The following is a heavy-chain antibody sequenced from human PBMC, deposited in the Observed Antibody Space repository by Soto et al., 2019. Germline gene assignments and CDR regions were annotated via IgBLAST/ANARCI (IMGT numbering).Heavy chain of an antibody. CDR1: GFTFTSSA. Sequence: SVKVSCKASGFTFTSSAVQWVRQARGQRLEWIGWIVVGSGNTNYAQKFQERVTITRDMSTSTAYMELSSLRSEDTAVYYCAAVGGSGSYYNNYYYYGMDVWGQGTTVTVSS. CDR3: AAVGGSGSYYNNYYYYGMDV. CDR2: IVVGSGNT. J-gene: IGHJ6*02. D-gene: IGHD3-10*01. V-gene: IGHV1-58*01.